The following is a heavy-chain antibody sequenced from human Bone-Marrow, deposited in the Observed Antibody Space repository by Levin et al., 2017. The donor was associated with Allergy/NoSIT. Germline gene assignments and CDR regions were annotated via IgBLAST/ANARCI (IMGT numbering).Heavy chain of an antibody. J-gene: IGHJ5*02. Sequence: PGASVKVSCKTSGFNFNLYGIIWVRQAPGQGLEWMGWISGHNGKTDYAQKFQGRVSMTTDTSTSTAYMELRNLRSDDTAMFYCARVFYFDSSGYYDPWGQGTLVTVSS. V-gene: IGHV1-18*01. CDR2: ISGHNGKT. CDR3: ARVFYFDSSGYYDP. D-gene: IGHD3-22*01. CDR1: GFNFNLYG.